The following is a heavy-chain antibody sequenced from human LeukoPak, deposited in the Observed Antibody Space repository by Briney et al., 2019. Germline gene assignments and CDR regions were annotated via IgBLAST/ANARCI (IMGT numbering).Heavy chain of an antibody. J-gene: IGHJ5*02. CDR2: MNPNSGNT. CDR1: GYTFTSYD. V-gene: IGHV1-8*01. CDR3: ATVRAKFGESRIPNWFDP. D-gene: IGHD3-10*02. Sequence: ASVKVSCKASGYTFTSYDINWARQATGQGLEWMGWMNPNSGNTGYAQKFQGRVTMTEDTSTDTAYMELSSLRSEDTAVYYCATVRAKFGESRIPNWFDPWGQGTLVTVSS.